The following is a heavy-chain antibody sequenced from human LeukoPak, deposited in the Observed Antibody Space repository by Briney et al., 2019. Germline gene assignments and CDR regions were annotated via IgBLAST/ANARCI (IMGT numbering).Heavy chain of an antibody. CDR1: GGTFSSYA. J-gene: IGHJ3*02. Sequence: ASVKVSCKASGGTFSSYAISWVRQAPGQGLEWMGGIIPIFGTANYAQKFQGRVTITADESTSTAYMELSSLRSEDTAVYYCATDRLEIYALHIWGQGTVVTVSS. CDR3: ATDRLEIYALHI. V-gene: IGHV1-69*13. D-gene: IGHD1-1*01. CDR2: IIPIFGTA.